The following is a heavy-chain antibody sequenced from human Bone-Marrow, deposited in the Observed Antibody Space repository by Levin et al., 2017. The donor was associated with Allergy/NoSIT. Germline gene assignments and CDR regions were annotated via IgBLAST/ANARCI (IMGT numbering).Heavy chain of an antibody. D-gene: IGHD3-3*01. J-gene: IGHJ4*02. Sequence: PGESLKISCEGSGYSFTSYWIGWVRQMPGKGLEWVGIIYAGDSDTRYSPSFQGQVTISADKSISTAYLQWRSLRASDTAMYYCARQYRNDNFWSGVYPLDYWGQGTLVTVSS. CDR3: ARQYRNDNFWSGVYPLDY. V-gene: IGHV5-51*01. CDR1: GYSFTSYW. CDR2: IYAGDSDT.